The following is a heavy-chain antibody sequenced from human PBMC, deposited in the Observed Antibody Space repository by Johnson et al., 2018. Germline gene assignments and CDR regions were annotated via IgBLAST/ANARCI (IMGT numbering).Heavy chain of an antibody. V-gene: IGHV3-33*05. D-gene: IGHD1-14*01. CDR2: ISYDGNNK. CDR3: ARDPDVGYFDY. Sequence: VQLLESGGDVVQPGRSLRLSCAASGFTFSSYGIHWVRQAPGTGLEWVAVISYDGNNKYYADSVKGRFTISRDNSKNTLYLQMNSLRAEDTAVYYCARDPDVGYFDYWGQGTLVTVSS. CDR1: GFTFSSYG. J-gene: IGHJ4*02.